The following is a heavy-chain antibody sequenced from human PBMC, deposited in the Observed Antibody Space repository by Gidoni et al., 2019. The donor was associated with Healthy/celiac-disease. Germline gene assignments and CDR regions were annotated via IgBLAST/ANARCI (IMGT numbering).Heavy chain of an antibody. J-gene: IGHJ4*02. V-gene: IGHV3-21*01. D-gene: IGHD1-26*01. CDR3: ARDPAATPYYFDY. CDR2: ISSSSSYI. CDR1: GFTFSSYS. Sequence: EVQLVESGGGLVKPGGSLRLSCAASGFTFSSYSMNWVRQAPGKGLEWVSSISSSSSYIYYADSVKGRFTISRDNAKNSLYLQMNSLRAEDTAVYYCARDPAATPYYFDYWGQGTLVTVSS.